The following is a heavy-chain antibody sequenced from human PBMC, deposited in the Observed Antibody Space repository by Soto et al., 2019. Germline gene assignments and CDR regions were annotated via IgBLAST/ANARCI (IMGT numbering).Heavy chain of an antibody. J-gene: IGHJ6*03. CDR1: GFTFSDYY. CDR2: ISSSGSTM. V-gene: IGHV3-11*01. Sequence: GGSLRLSCAASGFTFSDYYMSWIRQAPGKGLEWVSYISSSGSTMYYADSVKGRFTISRDNANNSLFLQMNSLRVEDTAVYYCARDPYYYYYMDVWGKGTTVTVSS. CDR3: ARDPYYYYYMDV.